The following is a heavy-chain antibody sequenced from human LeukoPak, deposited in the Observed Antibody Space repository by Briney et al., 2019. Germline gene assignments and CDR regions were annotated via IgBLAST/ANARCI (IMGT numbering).Heavy chain of an antibody. CDR2: ISYDGSNK. J-gene: IGHJ5*02. CDR1: GFTFSSYA. Sequence: PGGSLRLSCAASGFTFSSYAMHWVRQAPGKGLEWVAVISYDGSNKYYADSVKGRFTISGDNSKNTLYLQMNSLRAEDTAVYYCARGGQDQLPRRAHWFDPWGQGTLVTVSS. CDR3: ARGGQDQLPRRAHWFDP. V-gene: IGHV3-30-3*01. D-gene: IGHD2-2*01.